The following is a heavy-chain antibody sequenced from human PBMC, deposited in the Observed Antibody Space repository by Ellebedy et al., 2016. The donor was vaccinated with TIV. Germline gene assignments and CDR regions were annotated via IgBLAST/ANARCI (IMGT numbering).Heavy chain of an antibody. D-gene: IGHD3-10*01. V-gene: IGHV4-59*12. CDR1: GGSITTYG. Sequence: MPSETLSLTCTVSGGSITTYGWGWTRQPPGKGLEWIGYSTVTGGSANYNPALKSRVTISVDTSKNQFALNLRSVTAADTAVYYCARDNMGSLDYWGQGILVTVSS. J-gene: IGHJ4*02. CDR2: STVTGGSA. CDR3: ARDNMGSLDY.